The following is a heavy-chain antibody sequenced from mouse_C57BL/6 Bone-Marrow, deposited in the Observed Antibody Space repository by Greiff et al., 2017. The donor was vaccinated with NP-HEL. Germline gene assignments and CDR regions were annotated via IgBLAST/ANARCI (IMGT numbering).Heavy chain of an antibody. V-gene: IGHV3-6*01. CDR1: GYSITSGYY. J-gene: IGHJ4*01. CDR2: ISYDGSN. D-gene: IGHD2-4*01. Sequence: EVKLMESGPGLVKPSQSLSLTCSVTGYSITSGYYWNWIRQFPGNKLEWMGYISYDGSNNYNPSLKNRISITRDTSKNQFFLKLNSVTTEDTATYYCARDPDDSHYYAMDYWGQGTSVTVSS. CDR3: ARDPDDSHYYAMDY.